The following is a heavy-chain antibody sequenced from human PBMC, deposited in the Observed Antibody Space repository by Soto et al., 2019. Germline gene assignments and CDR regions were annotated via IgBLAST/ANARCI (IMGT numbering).Heavy chain of an antibody. CDR1: GASITYGGYS. D-gene: IGHD1-26*01. CDR2: INHLETT. J-gene: IGHJ4*02. CDR3: ARGGGSDSFDY. Sequence: QLQLHESGSGLVKPSQTLSLTCTVSGASITYGGYSWSWIRQTPGKGLVWIGYINHLETTFYNPSFMSRRSLSIDRAKNQFSLNLNSMSAADRAVYFCARGGGSDSFDYWGQGILVTVSS. V-gene: IGHV4-30-2*01.